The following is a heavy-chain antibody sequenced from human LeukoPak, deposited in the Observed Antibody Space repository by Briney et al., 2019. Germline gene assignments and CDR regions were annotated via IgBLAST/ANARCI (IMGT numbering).Heavy chain of an antibody. CDR2: ISYDGSNK. CDR3: ARDRGPYSSAPGAFDI. J-gene: IGHJ3*02. D-gene: IGHD6-19*01. V-gene: IGHV3-30-3*01. Sequence: GRSLRLSCAASGFTFSSYAMHWVRQAPGKGLEWVAVISYDGSNKYYADSVKGRFTISRDNSKNTLYLQMNSLRAEDTAVYYCARDRGPYSSAPGAFDIWGQGTMVTVSS. CDR1: GFTFSSYA.